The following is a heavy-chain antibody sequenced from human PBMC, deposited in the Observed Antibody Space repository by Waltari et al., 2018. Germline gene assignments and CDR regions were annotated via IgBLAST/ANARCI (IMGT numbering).Heavy chain of an antibody. CDR1: GYTFTSYY. V-gene: IGHV1-46*01. CDR3: AFRENCSSTSCYTRYYYYYMDV. CDR2: INPSGGST. Sequence: QVQLVQSGAEVKKPGASVKVSCKASGYTFTSYYMHWVRQAPGQGLEWMGIINPSGGSTSYAQKFQGRVTMTRDTSTSTVYMELSSLRSEDTAVYYCAFRENCSSTSCYTRYYYYYMDVWGKGTTVTVSS. J-gene: IGHJ6*03. D-gene: IGHD2-2*02.